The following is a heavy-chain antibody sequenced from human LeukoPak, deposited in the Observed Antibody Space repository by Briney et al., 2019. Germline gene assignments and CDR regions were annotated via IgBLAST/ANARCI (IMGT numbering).Heavy chain of an antibody. CDR3: ARTYSYFGLQEVVPAAMPGNWFDP. Sequence: SVKVSCKASGGTFSSYAISWVRQAPGQGLEWMGGIIPIFGTANYAQKFQGRVTITADESTSTAYMELSSLRSEDTAVYYCARTYSYFGLQEVVPAAMPGNWFDPWGQGTLVTVSS. D-gene: IGHD2-2*01. CDR1: GGTFSSYA. J-gene: IGHJ5*02. V-gene: IGHV1-69*13. CDR2: IIPIFGTA.